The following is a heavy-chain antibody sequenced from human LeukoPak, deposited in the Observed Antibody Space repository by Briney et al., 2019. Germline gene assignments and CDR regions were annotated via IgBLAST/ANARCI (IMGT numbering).Heavy chain of an antibody. Sequence: GGSLRLSCAASGFTFSSYGMHWVRQAPGKGLEWVSFIRYDGSNKYYADSVKGRFTISRDNSKNTLYLQMNSLRAEDTAVYYCARGIYDFWSGYYEGGYWFDPWGQGTLVTVSS. CDR1: GFTFSSYG. J-gene: IGHJ5*02. V-gene: IGHV3-30*02. CDR2: IRYDGSNK. D-gene: IGHD3-3*01. CDR3: ARGIYDFWSGYYEGGYWFDP.